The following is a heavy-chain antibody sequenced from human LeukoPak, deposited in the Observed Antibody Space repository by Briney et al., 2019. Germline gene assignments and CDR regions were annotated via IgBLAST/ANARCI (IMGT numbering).Heavy chain of an antibody. J-gene: IGHJ4*02. CDR2: MKQGGSAK. D-gene: IGHD3-16*01. Sequence: PGGSVTLSCAVSGFTFSSYWMAWVRQAPGKGLEWVANMKQGGSAKHYADSVKGRFTISRDNAKNSLYLQMNSLRAEDTAVYYCARDQGGALDFWGLGSLASVSS. CDR1: GFTFSSYW. V-gene: IGHV3-7*01. CDR3: ARDQGGALDF.